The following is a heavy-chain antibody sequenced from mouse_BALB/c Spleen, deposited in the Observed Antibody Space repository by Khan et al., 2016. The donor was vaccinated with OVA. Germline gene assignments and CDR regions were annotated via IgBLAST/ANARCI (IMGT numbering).Heavy chain of an antibody. CDR3: AREIYSDYAYYYAMDY. CDR2: IWGDGST. Sequence: QVQLKQSGPGLVAPSQSLSITCTVSGFSLTGYGVNWVRQPPGKGLEWLGMIWGDGSTDYNSALKTRLSISKENSKSQVFLNMNSLLTADTARYDCAREIYSDYAYYYAMDYWGQGTSVTVSS. D-gene: IGHD2-4*01. V-gene: IGHV2-6-7*01. J-gene: IGHJ4*01. CDR1: GFSLTGYG.